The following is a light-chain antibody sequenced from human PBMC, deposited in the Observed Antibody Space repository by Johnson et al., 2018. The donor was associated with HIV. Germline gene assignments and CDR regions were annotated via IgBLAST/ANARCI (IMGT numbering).Light chain of an antibody. V-gene: IGLV1-51*02. CDR2: ENN. CDR3: GTWDSSLSAGGV. Sequence: QSVLTQPPSVSAAPGQKVTISCSGSTSSIGNNYVSWYQHLPGTAPKLLIYENNKRPSGIPDRFSGSKSGTSATLGITGLQTGDEADYYCGTWDSSLSAGGVVGTGTKVTVL. CDR1: TSSIGNNY. J-gene: IGLJ1*01.